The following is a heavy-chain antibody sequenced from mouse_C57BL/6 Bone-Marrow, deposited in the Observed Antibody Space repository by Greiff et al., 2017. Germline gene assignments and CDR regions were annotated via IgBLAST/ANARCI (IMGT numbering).Heavy chain of an antibody. V-gene: IGHV1-26*01. J-gene: IGHJ4*01. D-gene: IGHD1-1*01. CDR2: INPNNGGT. Sequence: VQLQQSGPELVKPGASVKISCKASGYTFTDYYMNWVKQSHGKSLEWIGDINPNNGGTSYNQKFKGKATLTVDKSSSTAYMELRSLTSEDSAVYYCARRGITTVVDYYAMDYWGQGTSVTVSS. CDR1: GYTFTDYY. CDR3: ARRGITTVVDYYAMDY.